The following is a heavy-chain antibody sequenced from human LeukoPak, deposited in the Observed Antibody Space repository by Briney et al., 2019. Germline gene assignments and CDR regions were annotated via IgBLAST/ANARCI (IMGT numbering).Heavy chain of an antibody. D-gene: IGHD1-26*01. Sequence: PAGTLRLSCAASGGTFSSYAMSWVCQGPGQGLELVSAVSGSGGSTYYADSVQCRFTISRDNCKTTLYLQTNRLRADDTGLYYCAKGSGSDPRYYYYGMAVWGQGTTVTVSS. J-gene: IGHJ6*02. CDR1: GGTFSSYA. CDR3: AKGSGSDPRYYYYGMAV. CDR2: VSGSGGST. V-gene: IGHV3-23*01.